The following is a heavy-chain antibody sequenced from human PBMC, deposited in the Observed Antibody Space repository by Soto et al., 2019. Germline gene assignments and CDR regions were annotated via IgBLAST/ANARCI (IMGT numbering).Heavy chain of an antibody. Sequence: GWSLRLSCAASGFTFSSYAMSWVRQAPGKGLEWVSAISGSGGSTYYADSVKGRFTISRDNSKNTLYLQMNSLRAEDTAVYYCAKVGPFYDILTGYPYWGQGTLVTVSS. V-gene: IGHV3-23*01. D-gene: IGHD3-9*01. CDR1: GFTFSSYA. CDR3: AKVGPFYDILTGYPY. J-gene: IGHJ4*02. CDR2: ISGSGGST.